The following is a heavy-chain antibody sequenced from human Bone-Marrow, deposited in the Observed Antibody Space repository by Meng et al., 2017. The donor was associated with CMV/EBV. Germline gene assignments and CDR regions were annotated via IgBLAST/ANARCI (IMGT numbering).Heavy chain of an antibody. V-gene: IGHV3-30*04. CDR3: ARDRCSSTSCYTDYYGMDV. Sequence: GESLKISCAVSGFTFSSYAMHWVRQAPGKGLEWVAVISYDGSNKYHADSVKGRFTISRDNSKKTLYLQLNSLRSEDTAVYYCARDRCSSTSCYTDYYGMDVWGQGTTVTVSS. CDR1: GFTFSSYA. CDR2: ISYDGSNK. J-gene: IGHJ6*02. D-gene: IGHD2-2*02.